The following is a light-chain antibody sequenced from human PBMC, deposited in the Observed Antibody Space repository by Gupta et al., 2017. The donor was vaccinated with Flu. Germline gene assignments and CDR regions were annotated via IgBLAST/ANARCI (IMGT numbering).Light chain of an antibody. CDR3: LQYDNVPRS. J-gene: IGKJ2*04. Sequence: DIQMTQFPSSLAASVGDTVTIICRASQDITKYLNWYHQKPGKAPQLLIYDASNLETGVPSRFSGSGSGTDFTFSISSLQPEDIGTYFCLQYDNVPRSFGQGTKVEIK. CDR1: QDITKY. CDR2: DAS. V-gene: IGKV1-33*01.